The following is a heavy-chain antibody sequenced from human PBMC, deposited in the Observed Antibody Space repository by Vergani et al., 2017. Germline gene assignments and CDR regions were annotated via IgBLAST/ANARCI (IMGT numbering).Heavy chain of an antibody. Sequence: QVQLQESGPGLVKPSQTLSLTCTVSGGSISSGGYYWSWIRQHPGKGLEWIGYIYYSGSTYYHPSLKSRVTISVDTSKNQFSLKLSSVTAADTGVYYCARDANDYGGNSPVKYYGMDVWGQGTTVTVSS. CDR3: ARDANDYGGNSPVKYYGMDV. V-gene: IGHV4-31*03. CDR1: GGSISSGGYY. CDR2: IYYSGST. D-gene: IGHD4-23*01. J-gene: IGHJ6*02.